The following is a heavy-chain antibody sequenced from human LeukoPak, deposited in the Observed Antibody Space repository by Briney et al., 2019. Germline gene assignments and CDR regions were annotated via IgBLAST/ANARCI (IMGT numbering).Heavy chain of an antibody. J-gene: IGHJ4*02. CDR2: IYTSGST. V-gene: IGHV4-61*02. CDR1: GGSVSSGDYY. CDR3: ARGGELLNY. D-gene: IGHD1-7*01. Sequence: SETLSLTCTVSGGSVSSGDYYWTWIRQPAGKGLEWIGRIYTSGSTSYSPSLKSRVTISLDTSKIQFSLRLSSVTAADTAVYYCARGGELLNYLGQGTLVTVSS.